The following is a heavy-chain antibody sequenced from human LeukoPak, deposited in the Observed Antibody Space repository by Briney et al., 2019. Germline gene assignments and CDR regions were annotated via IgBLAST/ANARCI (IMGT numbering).Heavy chain of an antibody. V-gene: IGHV3-7*03. Sequence: GGSLRLSCVAPGFTFSNFWMSWVRQVPGKGLEWVANIKQDGSEKYYVDSVKGRFTISRDNAKNSLYLQMNSLRAEDTAVYYCASGTYSSSYWGQGTLVTVSS. CDR2: IKQDGSEK. CDR1: GFTFSNFW. D-gene: IGHD6-13*01. J-gene: IGHJ4*02. CDR3: ASGTYSSSY.